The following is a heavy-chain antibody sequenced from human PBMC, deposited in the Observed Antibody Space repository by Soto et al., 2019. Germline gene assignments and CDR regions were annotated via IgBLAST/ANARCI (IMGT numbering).Heavy chain of an antibody. Sequence: ASVKVSCKASGYSFTGYYMHWVRQAPGQGLEWMGWINPNSGGTNYAQKFQGRVTMTRDTSISTAYMELSRLGSDDTAVYYCATLEYLPYYGMDVWGQGTTVTVSS. D-gene: IGHD2-2*01. CDR2: INPNSGGT. CDR1: GYSFTGYY. CDR3: ATLEYLPYYGMDV. J-gene: IGHJ6*02. V-gene: IGHV1-2*02.